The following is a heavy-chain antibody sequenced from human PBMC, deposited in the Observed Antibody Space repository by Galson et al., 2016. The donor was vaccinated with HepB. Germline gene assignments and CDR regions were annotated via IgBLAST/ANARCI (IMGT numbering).Heavy chain of an antibody. CDR2: INPNRGTT. J-gene: IGHJ4*02. D-gene: IGHD4-17*01. CDR3: AGFVDYDEAVY. CDR1: GNIFTGYY. Sequence: SVKVSCKASGNIFTGYYIHWVRQAPGQGLEWMGWINPNRGTTNYAQKFQGRVTMTRDTSISTAYMELNGVRFDETAVYYCAGFVDYDEAVYWGQGTLVTVSS. V-gene: IGHV1-2*02.